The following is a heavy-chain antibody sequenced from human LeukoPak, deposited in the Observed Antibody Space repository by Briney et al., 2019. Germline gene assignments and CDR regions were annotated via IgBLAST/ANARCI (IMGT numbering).Heavy chain of an antibody. D-gene: IGHD1-26*01. V-gene: IGHV4-59*01. J-gene: IGHJ4*02. Sequence: SETLSLTCTVSGGSISTFYWSWIRQPPGKGLEWIGNINYSGTSDYNPSLKSRVTISVDTSKSHFSLKLTSVTAADTAVYYCARLLTAVYYFDYWGQGTLVTVSS. CDR1: GGSISTFY. CDR2: INYSGTS. CDR3: ARLLTAVYYFDY.